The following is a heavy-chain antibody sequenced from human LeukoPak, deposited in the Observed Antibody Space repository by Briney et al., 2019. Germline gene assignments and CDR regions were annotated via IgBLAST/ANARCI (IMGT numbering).Heavy chain of an antibody. V-gene: IGHV1-69*04. CDR3: ATQSSGWHIYYFDH. CDR1: GDSFSSDA. CDR2: IIPILGAT. D-gene: IGHD6-25*01. J-gene: IGHJ4*02. Sequence: ASVKVSCKASGDSFSSDAISWVRQVPGQGHEWVGRIIPILGATHYALKFRGRVTITADKSTSAADMELRSLTSDDTAVYYCATQSSGWHIYYFDHWGQGTLVTVSS.